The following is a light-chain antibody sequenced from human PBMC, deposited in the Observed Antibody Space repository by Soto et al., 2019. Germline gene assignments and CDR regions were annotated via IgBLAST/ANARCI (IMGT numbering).Light chain of an antibody. Sequence: QSVLTQPASVSGSPGQSITISCTGTSSDVGAYKYVSWYQQHPGQAPKLMIYEVSNRPSGVSNRFSASTSGNAASLTISGLQADDEADYFCCSSAPESTYVCGTGTKV. J-gene: IGLJ1*01. CDR1: SSDVGAYKY. V-gene: IGLV2-14*01. CDR2: EVS. CDR3: CSSAPESTYV.